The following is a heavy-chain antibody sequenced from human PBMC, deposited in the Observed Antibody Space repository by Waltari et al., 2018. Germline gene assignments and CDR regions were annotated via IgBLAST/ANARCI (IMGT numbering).Heavy chain of an antibody. Sequence: QVQLQESGPRRVKPSETLSLTCTVSDGSVISYYWSWIRQPAGKGLEWIGRISATGRTTSYNPSFTGRVTMSIDTSSNQFSLRMTSLTAADTAIYFCARDFTALGGTPLWDYCGQGALVSVSS. V-gene: IGHV4-4*07. CDR3: ARDFTALGGTPLWDY. D-gene: IGHD6-19*01. CDR2: ISATGRTT. CDR1: DGSVISYY. J-gene: IGHJ4*02.